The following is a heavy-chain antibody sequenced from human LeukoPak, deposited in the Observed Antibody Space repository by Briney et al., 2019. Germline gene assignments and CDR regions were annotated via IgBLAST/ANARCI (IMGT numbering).Heavy chain of an antibody. CDR3: ASGPGGSPYYFDY. CDR1: GGTFSSYA. J-gene: IGHJ4*02. CDR2: FIPIFGTA. Sequence: GASVTVSCTASGGTFSSYAISWVRQAPGQGQEWMGGFIPIFGTANYAQKFQGSVTIAAYESTSTAYMELSSLRSEDTAVHYCASGPGGSPYYFDYWGQGTLVTVSS. D-gene: IGHD4-23*01. V-gene: IGHV1-69*13.